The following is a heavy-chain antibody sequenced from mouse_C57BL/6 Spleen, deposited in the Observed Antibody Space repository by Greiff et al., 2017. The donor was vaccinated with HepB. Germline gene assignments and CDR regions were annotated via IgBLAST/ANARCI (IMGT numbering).Heavy chain of an antibody. Sequence: VKLQQSGAELVKPGASVKLSCKASGYTFTEYTIHWVKQRSGQGLEWIGWFYPGSGSIKYNEKFKDKATLTADKSSSTVYMELSRLTSEDSAVYFCARHEGPDYYGSSYAMDYWGQGTSVTVSS. J-gene: IGHJ4*01. V-gene: IGHV1-62-2*01. CDR1: GYTFTEYT. D-gene: IGHD1-1*01. CDR2: FYPGSGSI. CDR3: ARHEGPDYYGSSYAMDY.